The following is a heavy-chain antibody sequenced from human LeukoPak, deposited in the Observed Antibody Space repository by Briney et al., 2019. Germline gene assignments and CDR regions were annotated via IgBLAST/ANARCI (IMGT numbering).Heavy chain of an antibody. Sequence: GASVKVSCKTSGYTFTGYYMHWVRQAPGQGLEWMGWINPNTGGTNYAQKFQGWVTMTSDTSISTAYMELSSLRSDDTAMYYCARAPMIVVVFPPRLDFWGQGTLVTVSS. D-gene: IGHD3-22*01. J-gene: IGHJ4*02. CDR2: INPNTGGT. V-gene: IGHV1-2*04. CDR1: GYTFTGYY. CDR3: ARAPMIVVVFPPRLDF.